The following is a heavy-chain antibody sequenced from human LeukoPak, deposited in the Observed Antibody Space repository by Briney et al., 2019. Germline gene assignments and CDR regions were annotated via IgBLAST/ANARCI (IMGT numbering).Heavy chain of an antibody. Sequence: ASVKVSCKASGYTFTGYYMHWVRQAPGQGLEWIGWINPNSGGTNYAQKFQGRVTMTRDTSISTAYMELSRLRSDDTAVYYCARPWDSEQQLVLGLQHWGQGTLVTVSS. D-gene: IGHD6-13*01. J-gene: IGHJ1*01. V-gene: IGHV1-2*02. CDR3: ARPWDSEQQLVLGLQH. CDR2: INPNSGGT. CDR1: GYTFTGYY.